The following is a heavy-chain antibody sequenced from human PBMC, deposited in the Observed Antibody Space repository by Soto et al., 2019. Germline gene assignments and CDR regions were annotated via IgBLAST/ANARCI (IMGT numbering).Heavy chain of an antibody. J-gene: IGHJ4*02. CDR1: GGTFSSYA. CDR3: ARVYCSGGSCYGGYFYFDY. V-gene: IGHV1-69*13. Sequence: GASVKVSCKASGGTFSSYAISWVLQAPGQGLEWMGGIIPIFGTANYAQKFQGRVTITADESTSTAYMELSSLRSEDTAVYYCARVYCSGGSCYGGYFYFDYWGQGTLVTVSS. D-gene: IGHD2-15*01. CDR2: IIPIFGTA.